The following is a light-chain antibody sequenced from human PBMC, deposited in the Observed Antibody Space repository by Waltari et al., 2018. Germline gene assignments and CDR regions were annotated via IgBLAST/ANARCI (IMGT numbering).Light chain of an antibody. J-gene: IGKJ4*01. Sequence: EIVMTQSPATLSVPPGERATLSCRASQRVSSNLAWYQQKPGQAPRLLTYGASTRATGIPARFSGSGSGTEFTLSISSLQSEDFAVYYCQQYNNWPPLTFGGGTKVEIK. V-gene: IGKV3-15*01. CDR1: QRVSSN. CDR2: GAS. CDR3: QQYNNWPPLT.